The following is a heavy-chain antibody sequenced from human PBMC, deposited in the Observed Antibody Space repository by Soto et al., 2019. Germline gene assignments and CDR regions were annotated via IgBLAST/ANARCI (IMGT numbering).Heavy chain of an antibody. CDR3: ARVVVAAAGTHYMDV. CDR2: ISAYNGNT. CDR1: GYTFTSYG. V-gene: IGHV1-18*01. D-gene: IGHD6-13*01. J-gene: IGHJ6*03. Sequence: QVQLVQSGAEVKKPGASVKVSCKASGYTFTSYGISWVRQAPGQGLEWMGWISAYNGNTNYAQKLQGRVTMTTDTFTSTAYMELRSMRSDATAVYYCARVVVAAAGTHYMDVWGKGTTVTVSS.